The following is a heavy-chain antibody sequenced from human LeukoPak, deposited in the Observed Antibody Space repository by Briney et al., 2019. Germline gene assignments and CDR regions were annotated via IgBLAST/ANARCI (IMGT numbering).Heavy chain of an antibody. D-gene: IGHD3-22*01. J-gene: IGHJ4*02. CDR1: GFTFSSYG. V-gene: IGHV3-30*18. Sequence: PGRSLRLSCAASGFTFSSYGMHWVRQAPGKGLEWVAVISYDGSNKYYADSVKGRFTISRDKSKNTLYLQMNSLRAEDTAVYYCAKDSLDDRSGYYLDYWGQGTLVTVSS. CDR3: AKDSLDDRSGYYLDY. CDR2: ISYDGSNK.